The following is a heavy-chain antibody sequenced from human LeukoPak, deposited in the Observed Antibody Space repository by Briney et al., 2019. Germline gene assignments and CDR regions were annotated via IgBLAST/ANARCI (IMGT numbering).Heavy chain of an antibody. CDR1: GFTFSGYA. D-gene: IGHD3-10*01. Sequence: PGGSLRLSCSASGFTFSGYAFYWVRQAPGKGLEYVSAISGNGGSTYYADSVRGRFTISRDNSKNTLYLQMSSLRAEDTAVYYCGRGFTYYYGSGSYVDYWGQGTLVTVSS. V-gene: IGHV3-64D*06. CDR3: GRGFTYYYGSGSYVDY. J-gene: IGHJ4*02. CDR2: ISGNGGST.